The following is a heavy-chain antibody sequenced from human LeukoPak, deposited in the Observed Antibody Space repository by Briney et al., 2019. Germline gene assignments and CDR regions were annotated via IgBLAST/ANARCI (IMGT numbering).Heavy chain of an antibody. V-gene: IGHV1-46*01. CDR2: INPSGGST. Sequence: ASVKVSCKASGYTFTSYYMHWVRQPAGQGLEWMGIINPSGGSTSYAQKFQGRVTMTRDRSTSTVYMELSSLRSEDTAVYYCAREKRAAMITGPFDYWGQGTLVTVSS. CDR3: AREKRAAMITGPFDY. CDR1: GYTFTSYY. D-gene: IGHD5-18*01. J-gene: IGHJ4*02.